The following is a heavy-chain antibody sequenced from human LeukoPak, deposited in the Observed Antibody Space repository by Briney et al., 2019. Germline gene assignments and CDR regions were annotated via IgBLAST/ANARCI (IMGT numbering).Heavy chain of an antibody. CDR1: GFTLSTSGMC. CDR3: ARISGLAVAGIPYYYYGMDV. D-gene: IGHD6-19*01. Sequence: SGPALGKPTQALTLTCTFSGFTLSTSGMCVGLIRQPPGKALEWLARIDWDDDKYYSTSLKTRLTISKDTSKNQVVLTVTNMDPVDTATYYCARISGLAVAGIPYYYYGMDVWGQGTTVSASS. V-gene: IGHV2-70*11. CDR2: IDWDDDK. J-gene: IGHJ6*02.